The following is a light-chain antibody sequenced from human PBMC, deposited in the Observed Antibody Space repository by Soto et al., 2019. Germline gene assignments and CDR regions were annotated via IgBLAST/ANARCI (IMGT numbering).Light chain of an antibody. CDR1: QSVSSSY. V-gene: IGKV3D-20*02. J-gene: IGKJ5*01. CDR3: QQRYNWPPT. Sequence: EIVMTQSPATLSVSPGERATLSCRASQSVSSSYLAWYQQKPGQAPRLLIYDTSNRATGIPARFSGSGSGTDFTLTISGLEPEDFAVYYCQQRYNWPPTFGQGTRLEIK. CDR2: DTS.